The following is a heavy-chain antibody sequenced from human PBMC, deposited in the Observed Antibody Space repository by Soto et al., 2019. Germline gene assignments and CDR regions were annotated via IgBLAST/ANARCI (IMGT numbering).Heavy chain of an antibody. V-gene: IGHV1-2*04. D-gene: IGHD6-13*01. J-gene: IGHJ6*02. CDR2: INPNSGGT. CDR3: ARSAAGPGYGMDV. Sequence: ASVKVSSKASGYSFTGYYIHWVQQAPRQGLEWLGWINPNSGGTNYAQKFQGWVTMTRDTSISTAYMELSRLRSDDTAVYYCARSAAGPGYGMDVWGQGTTVTVSS. CDR1: GYSFTGYY.